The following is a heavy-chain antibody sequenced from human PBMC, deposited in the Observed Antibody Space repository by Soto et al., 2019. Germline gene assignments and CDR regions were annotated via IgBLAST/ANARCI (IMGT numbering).Heavy chain of an antibody. D-gene: IGHD6-19*01. J-gene: IGHJ4*02. CDR1: GFTFSSYA. Sequence: GGSLRLSCAASGFTFSSYAMNWVRQAPGKGLEWVSVISGSGGSTYYADSVKGRFTISRDNSKNTLYLQMNSLRGEGTAVYYCASRSSGWYLDYWGQGTLVTVSS. V-gene: IGHV3-23*01. CDR2: ISGSGGST. CDR3: ASRSSGWYLDY.